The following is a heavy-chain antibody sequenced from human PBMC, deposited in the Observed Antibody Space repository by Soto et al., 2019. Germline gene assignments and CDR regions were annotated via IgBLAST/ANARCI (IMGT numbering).Heavy chain of an antibody. CDR2: ISSSGSTI. CDR3: AGGGGDYLRGGDDAFDI. Sequence: QVQLVESGGGLVKPGGSLRLSCAASGFTFSDYYMSWIRQAPGKGLEWVSYISSSGSTIYYADSVKGRFTISRDNAKNSRYRQMNGRGAEDTAVYYCAGGGGDYLRGGDDAFDIWGQGTMLTVSS. CDR1: GFTFSDYY. V-gene: IGHV3-11*01. D-gene: IGHD4-17*01. J-gene: IGHJ3*02.